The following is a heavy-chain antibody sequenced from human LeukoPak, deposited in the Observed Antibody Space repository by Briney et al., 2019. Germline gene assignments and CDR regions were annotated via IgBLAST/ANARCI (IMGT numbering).Heavy chain of an antibody. Sequence: SQTLSLTCTVSGGSISSGGYYWSWIRQPPGKGLEWIGYIYHSGSTYYNPSLKSRITISVDTSKNQFSLKLSSVTAADTAVYYCTRGPRLYYMDAWGKGTTVTVSS. CDR1: GGSISSGGYY. V-gene: IGHV4-30-2*05. CDR2: IYHSGST. J-gene: IGHJ6*03. CDR3: TRGPRLYYMDA.